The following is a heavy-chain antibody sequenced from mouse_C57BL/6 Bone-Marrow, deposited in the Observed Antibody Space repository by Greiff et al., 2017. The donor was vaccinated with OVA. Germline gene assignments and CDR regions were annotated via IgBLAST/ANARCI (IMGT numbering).Heavy chain of an antibody. V-gene: IGHV1-76*01. Sequence: VQLQQSGAELVRPGASVKLSCKASGYTFTDYYINWVKQRPGQGLEWIARIYPGSGNTYYNEKFKGKATLTAEKSSSTAYMQLSSLTSEDSAVYVCARGGGSSYEDYYAMDYWGQGTSVTVSS. CDR3: ARGGGSSYEDYYAMDY. J-gene: IGHJ4*01. D-gene: IGHD1-1*01. CDR2: IYPGSGNT. CDR1: GYTFTDYY.